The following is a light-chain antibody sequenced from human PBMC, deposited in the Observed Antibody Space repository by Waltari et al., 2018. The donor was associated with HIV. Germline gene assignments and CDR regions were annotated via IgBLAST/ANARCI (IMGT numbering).Light chain of an antibody. CDR1: QDINNN. Sequence: DIQMTQSPSSLSASVGDRVTITCRAGQDINNNLGWYQQKPGEDPRRLIYSASTLHTGVSSRFRGGGSGTDFTLSSDGLQPEDAANYFCLQLSGLPRTFGQGT. CDR3: LQLSGLPRT. CDR2: SAS. V-gene: IGKV1-17*01. J-gene: IGKJ1*01.